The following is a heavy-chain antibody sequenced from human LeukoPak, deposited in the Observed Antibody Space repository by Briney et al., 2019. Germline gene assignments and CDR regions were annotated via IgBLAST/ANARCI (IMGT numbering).Heavy chain of an antibody. J-gene: IGHJ4*02. V-gene: IGHV4-39*01. CDR2: IYYSGSA. Sequence: PSETLSLTCTVSGGSLSSYYWGWIRQPPGKGLEWIGSIYYSGSAYYNPSLKSRVTISVDTSKNQFSLKLSSVTAADTAVYYCARRGYSYGTFDYWGQGTLVTVSS. CDR3: ARRGYSYGTFDY. D-gene: IGHD5-18*01. CDR1: GGSLSSYY.